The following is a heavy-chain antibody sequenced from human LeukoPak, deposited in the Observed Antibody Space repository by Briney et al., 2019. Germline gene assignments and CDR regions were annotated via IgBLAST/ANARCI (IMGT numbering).Heavy chain of an antibody. CDR1: GFTFSSYA. CDR2: ISYDGSNK. CDR3: AKDYLYYYDSSGYGHFDY. J-gene: IGHJ4*02. Sequence: GGSLRLSCAASGFTFSSYAMHWVRQAPGKGLEWVAVISYDGSNKYYADSVKGRFTISRENSKNTLYLQKKSLRGEDTAVYYCAKDYLYYYDSSGYGHFDYWGQGTLVTVSS. D-gene: IGHD3-22*01. V-gene: IGHV3-30*01.